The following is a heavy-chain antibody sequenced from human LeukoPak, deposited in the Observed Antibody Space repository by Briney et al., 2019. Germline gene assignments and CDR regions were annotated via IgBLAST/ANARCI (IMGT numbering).Heavy chain of an antibody. D-gene: IGHD3-10*01. CDR1: GGSISSSNW. V-gene: IGHV4-4*02. CDR3: AYCSNYYYYYMDV. J-gene: IGHJ6*03. Sequence: SGTLSLTCAVSGGSISSSNWWSWVRQPPGKGLEWIGEINHSGSTNYNPSLKSRVTISVDTSKNQFSLKLSSVTAADTAVYYCAYCSNYYYYYMDVWGKGTTVTVSS. CDR2: INHSGST.